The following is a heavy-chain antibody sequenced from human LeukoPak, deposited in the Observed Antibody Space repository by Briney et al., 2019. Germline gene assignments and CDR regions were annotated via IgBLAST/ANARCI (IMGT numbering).Heavy chain of an antibody. CDR3: TRDETTPYFGSGSHDY. V-gene: IGHV3-74*01. CDR2: INTDGSST. D-gene: IGHD3-10*01. J-gene: IGHJ4*02. Sequence: GGSLRLSCAASGFTFSRSWMHWVRQAPGKGLVWVSRINTDGSSTNCADSVKGRFTISRDNAKNTLYLQMNSLRADDTAMYYCTRDETTPYFGSGSHDYWGQGTLVTVSS. CDR1: GFTFSRSW.